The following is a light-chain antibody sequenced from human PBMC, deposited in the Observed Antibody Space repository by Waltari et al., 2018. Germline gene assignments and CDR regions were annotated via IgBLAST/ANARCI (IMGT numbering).Light chain of an antibody. CDR2: AAS. V-gene: IGKV1-39*01. CDR1: QSISSY. J-gene: IGKJ1*01. Sequence: DIQMTQSPSSLSASIGDRVTITCRASQSISSYLNWYQQKLGKAPNLLIYAASSLQSGVPSRFSGSGSGTDFTLTISSLQPEEFATYYCQQSYNTPRTFGQGTKVEIK. CDR3: QQSYNTPRT.